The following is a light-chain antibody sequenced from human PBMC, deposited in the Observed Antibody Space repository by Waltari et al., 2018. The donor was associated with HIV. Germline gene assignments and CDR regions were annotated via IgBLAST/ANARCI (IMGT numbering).Light chain of an antibody. CDR3: QHYGSSPPMYT. Sequence: EIVLTQSPGTLSLSPGERATLSCRASQSVSSTYLAWYQQKPGQAPRPLIYGAAIRATGIPDRFSGSGSGTDFTLTIGRLEPEDFAVYDCQHYGSSPPMYTFGQGTKLEIK. CDR1: QSVSSTY. V-gene: IGKV3-20*01. J-gene: IGKJ2*01. CDR2: GAA.